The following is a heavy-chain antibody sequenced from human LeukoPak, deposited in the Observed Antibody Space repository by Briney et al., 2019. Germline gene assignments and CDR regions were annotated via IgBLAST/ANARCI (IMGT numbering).Heavy chain of an antibody. J-gene: IGHJ4*02. D-gene: IGHD6-19*01. CDR3: ARDSLGYSSGWYYGY. CDR2: MNPNSGNT. Sequence: GASVKVSCKASGYTFTSYDINWVRQATGQGLEWMGWMNPNSGNTGYAQKLQGRVTMTTDTSTSTAYMELRSLRSDDTAVYYCARDSLGYSSGWYYGYWGQGTLVTVSS. V-gene: IGHV1-8*01. CDR1: GYTFTSYD.